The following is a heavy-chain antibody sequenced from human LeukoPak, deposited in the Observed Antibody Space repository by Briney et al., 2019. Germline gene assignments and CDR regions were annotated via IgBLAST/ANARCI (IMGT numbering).Heavy chain of an antibody. Sequence: ASVKVSCKASGYTFTSYYMYWVRQAPGQGLEWMGIINPSGGSTSYAQKFQGRVTMTRDMSTTTVYMELGSLRSEDTAVYYCARDEEVGATRGAGYWGQGTLVTVSS. D-gene: IGHD1-26*01. J-gene: IGHJ4*02. CDR1: GYTFTSYY. CDR3: ARDEEVGATRGAGY. V-gene: IGHV1-46*01. CDR2: INPSGGST.